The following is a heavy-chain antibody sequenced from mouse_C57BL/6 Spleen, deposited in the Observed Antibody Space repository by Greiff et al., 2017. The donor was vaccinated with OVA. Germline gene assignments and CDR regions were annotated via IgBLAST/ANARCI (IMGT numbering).Heavy chain of an antibody. Sequence: EVQRVESGGGLVKPGGSLKLSCAASGFTFSDYGMHWVCQAPEKGLEWVAYISSGSSTVYCADTVKGRFTISRDNAKNTLFLQMTSLRSEDTAMYYCARGTAQNYWGQGTTLTVSS. CDR2: ISSGSSTV. V-gene: IGHV5-17*01. CDR1: GFTFSDYG. CDR3: ARGTAQNY. D-gene: IGHD3-2*02. J-gene: IGHJ2*01.